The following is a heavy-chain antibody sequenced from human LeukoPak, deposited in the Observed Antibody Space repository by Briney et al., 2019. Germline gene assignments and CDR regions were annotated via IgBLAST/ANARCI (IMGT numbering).Heavy chain of an antibody. CDR1: GGSISGYY. J-gene: IGHJ3*02. CDR2: MYYSGST. D-gene: IGHD3-22*01. V-gene: IGHV4-59*08. CDR3: ARHFTYYYDTNGYPRDAFDI. Sequence: SETLSLTWTVSGGSISGYYCRWIRQSPGKGLVWIGYMYYSGSTNYNPSLKSRVTISIDMSKNQFSLTLSSVTAADTALYYCARHFTYYYDTNGYPRDAFDIWGQGTMVTVSS.